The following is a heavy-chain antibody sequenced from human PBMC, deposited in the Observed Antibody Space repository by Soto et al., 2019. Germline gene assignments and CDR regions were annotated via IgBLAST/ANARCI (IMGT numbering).Heavy chain of an antibody. D-gene: IGHD5-18*01. V-gene: IGHV6-1*01. CDR1: GDSVSSNSAA. J-gene: IGHJ6*02. CDR3: ARDRGDTAMVYYYYYGMDV. CDR2: TYYRSKWYN. Sequence: SQTLSLTCAISGDSVSSNSAAWNWIRQSPSRGLEWLGRTYYRSKWYNDYAVSVKSRITISPDTSKNQFSLQLNSVTPEDTAVYYCARDRGDTAMVYYYYYGMDVWGQGTTVTVSS.